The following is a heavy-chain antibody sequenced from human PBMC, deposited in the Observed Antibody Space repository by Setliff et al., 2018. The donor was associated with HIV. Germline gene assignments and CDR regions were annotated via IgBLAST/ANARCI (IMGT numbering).Heavy chain of an antibody. D-gene: IGHD3-16*01. Sequence: ASVKVSCKASGYTFTDYGISWVRQAPGQGLEWMGWISGYNGHTNYAQKFQGRVSLSTDTSTNNSLFLEMSNLKVEDTAVYYCARSSGPTRYDLYIRNYEVAPLDYWGQGALVTVSS. CDR1: GYTFTDYG. CDR3: ARSSGPTRYDLYIRNYEVAPLDY. CDR2: ISGYNGHT. J-gene: IGHJ4*02. V-gene: IGHV1-18*01.